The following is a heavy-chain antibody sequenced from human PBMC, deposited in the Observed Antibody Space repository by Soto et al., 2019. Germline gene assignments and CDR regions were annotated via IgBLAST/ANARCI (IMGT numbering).Heavy chain of an antibody. D-gene: IGHD4-17*01. J-gene: IGHJ3*02. CDR3: ARSEDGGDAFDI. Sequence: SETLSLTCTVSGGSISSSSYYWGWIRQPPGKGLEWIGSIYYSGSTYYNPSLKSEFTISGDTSKNQFSLKLSSVTAADTAVYYCARSEDGGDAFDIWGQGTMVTISS. V-gene: IGHV4-39*01. CDR1: GGSISSSSYY. CDR2: IYYSGST.